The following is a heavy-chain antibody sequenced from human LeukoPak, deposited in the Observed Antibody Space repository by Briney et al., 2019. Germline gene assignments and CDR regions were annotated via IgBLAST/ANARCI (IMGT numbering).Heavy chain of an antibody. Sequence: GGSLRLSCAASGFIFSSYSMNWVRQAPGKGLEWVSSISSSSSYIYYADSVKGRFTISRDNAKNSLYLQTNSLRAEDTAVYYCARDREYYDYVWGSYRYTGPSDYWGQGTLITVSS. J-gene: IGHJ4*02. CDR1: GFIFSSYS. D-gene: IGHD3-16*02. CDR3: ARDREYYDYVWGSYRYTGPSDY. CDR2: ISSSSSYI. V-gene: IGHV3-21*01.